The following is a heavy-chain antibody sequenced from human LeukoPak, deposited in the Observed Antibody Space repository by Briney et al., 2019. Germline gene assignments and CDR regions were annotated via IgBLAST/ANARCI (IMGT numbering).Heavy chain of an antibody. D-gene: IGHD1-14*01. CDR2: IYYSGST. J-gene: IGHJ6*03. CDR1: GGSISSYY. V-gene: IGHV4-59*01. Sequence: SETLSLTCTVSGGSISSYYWSWIRQPPGKGLEWIGYIYYSGSTNYNLSLKSRVTISVDTSKNQFSLKLSSVTAADTAVYYCARSRYYYYYYMDVWGKGTTVTVSS. CDR3: ARSRYYYYYYMDV.